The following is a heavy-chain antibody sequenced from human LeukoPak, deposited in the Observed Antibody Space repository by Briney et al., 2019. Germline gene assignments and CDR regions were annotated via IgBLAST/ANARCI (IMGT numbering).Heavy chain of an antibody. CDR1: GGSISSYY. J-gene: IGHJ4*02. D-gene: IGHD6-19*01. Sequence: SETLSRTCTVSGGSISSYYWSWIRQPPGKGLEWIGYIYYSGSTNYNPSLKSRVTISVDTSKNQFSLKLSSVTAADTAVYYCARARTAAYSSGWYYFDYWGQGTLVTVSS. CDR2: IYYSGST. V-gene: IGHV4-59*01. CDR3: ARARTAAYSSGWYYFDY.